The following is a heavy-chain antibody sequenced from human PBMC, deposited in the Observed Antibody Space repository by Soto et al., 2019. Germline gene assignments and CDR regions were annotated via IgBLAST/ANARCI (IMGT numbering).Heavy chain of an antibody. CDR1: GGSINSGSYN. D-gene: IGHD1-26*01. J-gene: IGHJ4*02. CDR3: SRGPNNGSYYY. V-gene: IGHV4-39*02. CDR2: FYYSGST. Sequence: QLQLQESGPGLVKPSETLSLTCTVSGGSINSGSYNWGWVRQPPGKGLEWIGSFYYSGSTHYNPSLKSRVTISVDTPKNPFSVPLSSVTAADTAGYSCSRGPNNGSYYYWGQGTLVTVSS.